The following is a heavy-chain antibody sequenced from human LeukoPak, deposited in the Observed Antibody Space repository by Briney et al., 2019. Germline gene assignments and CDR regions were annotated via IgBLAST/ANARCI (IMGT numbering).Heavy chain of an antibody. Sequence: GRSLRLSCAASGFTFSSYTMNWVHQPPGKGLEWVSNIGTSSTTIYYADSVKGRFTISRDNAKNSLYLQMNSLRADDTAVYYCARFAAGGSYYYYMDVWGKGTTVTVSS. V-gene: IGHV3-48*01. J-gene: IGHJ6*03. D-gene: IGHD6-25*01. CDR2: IGTSSTTI. CDR1: GFTFSSYT. CDR3: ARFAAGGSYYYYMDV.